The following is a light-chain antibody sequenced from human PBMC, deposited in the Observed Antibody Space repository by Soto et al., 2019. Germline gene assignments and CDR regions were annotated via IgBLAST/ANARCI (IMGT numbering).Light chain of an antibody. V-gene: IGKV3-20*01. CDR1: QSVSSSY. CDR3: QQYGSSPRT. J-gene: IGKJ1*01. CDR2: AAS. Sequence: EMVLTQSPGALYLSPGERATLSCGASQSVSSSYLSWYQQKPGQAPRLLIYAASTRATGIPARFSGSGSGTDFTLTISRLEPEDFAVYYFQQYGSSPRTFGQGTHEEIK.